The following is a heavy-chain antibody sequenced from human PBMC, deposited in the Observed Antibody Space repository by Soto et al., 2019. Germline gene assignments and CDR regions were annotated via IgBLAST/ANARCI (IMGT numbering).Heavy chain of an antibody. CDR3: ARVLRIDDFWSGSPYYYYGMDV. D-gene: IGHD3-3*01. V-gene: IGHV3-33*01. Sequence: GGSLRLSCAASGFTFSSYGMHWVRQAPGKGLEWVAVIWYDGSNKYYADPVKGRFTISRDNSKNTLYLQMNSLRAEDTAVYYCARVLRIDDFWSGSPYYYYGMDVWGQGTTVTVSS. CDR2: IWYDGSNK. CDR1: GFTFSSYG. J-gene: IGHJ6*02.